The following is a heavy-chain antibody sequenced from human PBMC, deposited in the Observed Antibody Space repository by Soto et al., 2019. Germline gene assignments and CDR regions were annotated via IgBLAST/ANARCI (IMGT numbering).Heavy chain of an antibody. J-gene: IGHJ4*02. V-gene: IGHV3-23*01. CDR3: AENFDSGSPEY. CDR2: IGNSGGST. Sequence: GSLRLSCAASGFTFSSYALSWVRQAPGKGLEWVSIIGNSGGSTFYADSVKGRCTISRDNSKNTLYLQMNNLRAEDTAVYYCAENFDSGSPEYGGQGT. D-gene: IGHD6-19*01. CDR1: GFTFSSYA.